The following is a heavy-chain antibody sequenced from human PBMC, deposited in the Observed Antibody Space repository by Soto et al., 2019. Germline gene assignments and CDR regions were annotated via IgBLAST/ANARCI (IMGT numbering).Heavy chain of an antibody. V-gene: IGHV1-2*04. Sequence: AASVKVSCKASGYTSTGYYMHWVRQAPGQGLEWMGWINPNSGGTNYAQKFQGWVTMARDTSISTAYMELSRLRSDDTAVYYCASGYAYYYGMDVWGQGTTVTVSS. CDR2: INPNSGGT. CDR1: GYTSTGYY. J-gene: IGHJ6*02. D-gene: IGHD3-16*01. CDR3: ASGYAYYYGMDV.